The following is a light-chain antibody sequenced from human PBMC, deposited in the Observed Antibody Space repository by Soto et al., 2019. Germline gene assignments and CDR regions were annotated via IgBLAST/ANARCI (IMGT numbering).Light chain of an antibody. V-gene: IGKV3-15*01. CDR3: QHYNNWPLT. CDR2: GAS. J-gene: IGKJ4*01. Sequence: IVMTQSPATLPVSPGERATLSCRASQSVSSNLAWYQQKPGQAPRLLIYGASTRATTTPARFSGSGSGTEFTLTISSLQSEDFACYYCQHYNNWPLTFGGGTKLEIK. CDR1: QSVSSN.